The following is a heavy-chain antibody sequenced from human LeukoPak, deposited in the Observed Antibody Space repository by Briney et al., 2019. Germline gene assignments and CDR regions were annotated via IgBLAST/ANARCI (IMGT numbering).Heavy chain of an antibody. D-gene: IGHD3-22*01. CDR3: ARTSSGHYYFDY. V-gene: IGHV4-59*01. CDR1: GGSISSYY. J-gene: IGHJ4*02. CDR2: IYYSGST. Sequence: SETLSLTCTVSGGSISSYYWSWIRQPPGKGLEWIGYIYYSGSTNYNPSLKSRVTISVDTSKNQFSLKLSSVTAADTAVYYCARTSSGHYYFDYWGQGTLVTLSS.